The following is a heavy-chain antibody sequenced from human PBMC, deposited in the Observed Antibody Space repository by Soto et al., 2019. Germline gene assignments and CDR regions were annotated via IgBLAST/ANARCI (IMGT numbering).Heavy chain of an antibody. CDR2: MSYDGSNE. Sequence: QVQLVESGGGVVQPGRSLRLSCAASGFTFSNYAMHWVRQAPGKGLEWVALMSYDGSNEYYADSVKGRSTISRDNSKNTLYLQMNSLRAEDTAVYYCAKDGSHNFDYWGQGTLVTVSS. J-gene: IGHJ4*02. V-gene: IGHV3-30*18. CDR1: GFTFSNYA. CDR3: AKDGSHNFDY. D-gene: IGHD1-26*01.